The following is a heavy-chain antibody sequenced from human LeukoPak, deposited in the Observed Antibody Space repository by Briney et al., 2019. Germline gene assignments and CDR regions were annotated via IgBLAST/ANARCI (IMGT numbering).Heavy chain of an antibody. D-gene: IGHD3-22*01. CDR1: GGSISSSNW. CDR2: IYHSGST. Sequence: SGTLSLTCAVSGGSISSSNWWSWVRQPPGKGLEWIGEIYHSGSTNYNPSLKSRVTISVDKSKNQFSLKLSSVTAADTAVYYCARAYYYDSSGYYYYYYYYMDVWGKGTTVTVSS. CDR3: ARAYYYDSSGYYYYYYYYMDV. J-gene: IGHJ6*03. V-gene: IGHV4-4*02.